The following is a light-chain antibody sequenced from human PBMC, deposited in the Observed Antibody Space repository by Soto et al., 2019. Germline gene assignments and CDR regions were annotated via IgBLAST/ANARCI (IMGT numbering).Light chain of an antibody. Sequence: QFVLTQPPSASGSPGQSVTISCTGTRSDVGGYNYVSWYQQHPGKAPKLMIYEVSKRPSGVPDRFSGSKSGNTASLTVSGLQAEDEADYYCSSYAGSNNYVFGTGTKVTVL. V-gene: IGLV2-8*01. CDR1: RSDVGGYNY. J-gene: IGLJ1*01. CDR2: EVS. CDR3: SSYAGSNNYV.